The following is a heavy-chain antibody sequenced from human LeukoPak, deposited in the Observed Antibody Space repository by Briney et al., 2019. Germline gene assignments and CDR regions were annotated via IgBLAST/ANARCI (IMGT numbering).Heavy chain of an antibody. CDR1: GYTFTSYG. D-gene: IGHD3-3*01. J-gene: IGHJ4*02. V-gene: IGHV1-18*01. CDR3: ARDRGPRDFWSGSNFDY. Sequence: GASVKVSCKASGYTFTSYGISWVRQAPGQGLDWMGWISAYNGNTNYAQKLQGRVTMTTDTSTSTAYMELRSLRSDDTAVYYCARDRGPRDFWSGSNFDYWGQGTLVTVSS. CDR2: ISAYNGNT.